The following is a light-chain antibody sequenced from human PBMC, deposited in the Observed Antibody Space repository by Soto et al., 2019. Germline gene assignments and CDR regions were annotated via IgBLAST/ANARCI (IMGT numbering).Light chain of an antibody. CDR2: DNN. V-gene: IGLV1-51*01. CDR1: SSKIGKNY. J-gene: IGLJ1*01. Sequence: QSVLTQPTSVSAAPGQKVTISCSASSSKIGKNYVSWYQQLPGTAPKLLIYDNNKRPSGIPDRFSGSKSGTSATLGITGLQTGDEADYYCGTWDSSLSAHVFGTGTKVTVL. CDR3: GTWDSSLSAHV.